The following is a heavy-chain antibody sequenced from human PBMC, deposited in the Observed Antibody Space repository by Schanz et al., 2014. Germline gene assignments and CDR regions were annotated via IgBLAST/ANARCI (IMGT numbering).Heavy chain of an antibody. CDR3: ASSGAGYSSSWDFDY. CDR2: FIPILDVG. J-gene: IGHJ4*02. V-gene: IGHV1-69*09. CDR1: GYTFTSHG. D-gene: IGHD6-13*01. Sequence: QVQLIQSGAEVKKPGASVKVSCTASGYTFTSHGISWVRQARGQGLEWVGRFIPILDVGNYAQQFQGRVTFTADKSTSTAYMDVSSLRSEDTAVYYCASSGAGYSSSWDFDYWGQGTLVTVSS.